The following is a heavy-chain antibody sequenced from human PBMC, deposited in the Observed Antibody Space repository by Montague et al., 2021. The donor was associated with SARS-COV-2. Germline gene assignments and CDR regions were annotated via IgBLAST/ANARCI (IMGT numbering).Heavy chain of an antibody. D-gene: IGHD5-12*01. CDR3: AGDRGRFWHFDL. V-gene: IGHV4-59*01. CDR2: IYYSGST. J-gene: IGHJ2*01. Sequence: SETLSLTCTVSGGSISSYYWNWIRQSPGKGLEWIGYIYYSGSTKCNPSLKSRVTISVDTSKSQMSLRLNSVTAADTAVYYCAGDRGRFWHFDLWGRGTLVTVSS. CDR1: GGSISSYY.